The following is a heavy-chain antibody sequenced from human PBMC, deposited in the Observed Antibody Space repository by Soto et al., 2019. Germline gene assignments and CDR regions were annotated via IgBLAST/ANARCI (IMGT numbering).Heavy chain of an antibody. CDR3: SRGILV. J-gene: IGHJ4*02. Sequence: SETLPLTCTFSGGSINSGGYCWSWIRQHPGKGLDWIGCISYGGSTSYNPSLKSRVTISVDTSKNQFSLKLTSVTAADTAVYYCSRGILVWGQGALVTVSS. CDR2: ISYGGST. D-gene: IGHD5-18*01. CDR1: GGSINSGGYC. V-gene: IGHV4-31*03.